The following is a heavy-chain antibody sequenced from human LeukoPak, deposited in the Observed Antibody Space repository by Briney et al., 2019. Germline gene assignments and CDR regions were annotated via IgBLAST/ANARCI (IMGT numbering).Heavy chain of an antibody. D-gene: IGHD6-19*01. CDR1: GGSISSGDYY. CDR3: ARDGSGSYYFDY. Sequence: SETLSLTCTVSGGSISSGDYYWSWIRQPPGKGLEWIGCIYYSGSTYYNPSLKSRVTISVDTSKNQFSLKLSSVTAADTAVYYCARDGSGSYYFDYWGQGTLVTVSS. J-gene: IGHJ4*02. V-gene: IGHV4-30-4*08. CDR2: IYYSGST.